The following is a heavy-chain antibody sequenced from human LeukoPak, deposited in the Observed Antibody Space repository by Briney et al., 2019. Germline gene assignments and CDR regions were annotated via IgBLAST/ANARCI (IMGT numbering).Heavy chain of an antibody. CDR1: RGSISSDY. CDR3: AREIRDPAGKFGYSGD. J-gene: IGHJ4*02. Sequence: SETLSLTCTVSRGSISSDYWSWVRQPPGKGLEWIAYIYNSGSTNYNPSLKSRVTISVDTSKNQFSLNLSSVTAADTALYYCAREIRDPAGKFGYSGDWGQGTLVTVSS. CDR2: IYNSGST. V-gene: IGHV4-59*01. D-gene: IGHD6-13*01.